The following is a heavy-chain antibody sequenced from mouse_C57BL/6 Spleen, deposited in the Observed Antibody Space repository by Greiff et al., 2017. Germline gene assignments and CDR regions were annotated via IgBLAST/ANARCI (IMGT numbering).Heavy chain of an antibody. CDR3: ARGGPYGSSWDWYFDV. J-gene: IGHJ1*03. D-gene: IGHD1-1*01. CDR1: GYTFTSYW. Sequence: VKLQQPGAELVRPGSSVKLSCKASGYTFTSYWMHWVKQRPIQGLEWIGNIDPSDSETHYNQKFKDKATLTVDKSSSTAYMQLSSLTSEDSAVYYCARGGPYGSSWDWYFDVWGTGTTVTVSS. CDR2: IDPSDSET. V-gene: IGHV1-52*01.